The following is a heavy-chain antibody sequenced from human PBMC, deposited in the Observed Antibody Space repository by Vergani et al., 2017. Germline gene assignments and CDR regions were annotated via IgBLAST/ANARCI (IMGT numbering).Heavy chain of an antibody. J-gene: IGHJ6*03. CDR1: GAYVGSGGYY. Sequence: QVQLQESGPGLVKASQTLSLTCSVSGAYVGSGGYYWSWVRQRPGMGLDWIGSIYYSGTTYYNPSFESRRPITLDTSENHLSLKLTSVNAAESAVYYCARQKAYYMDVWGKGATVTVS. CDR2: IYYSGTT. V-gene: IGHV4-31*03. CDR3: ARQKAYYMDV.